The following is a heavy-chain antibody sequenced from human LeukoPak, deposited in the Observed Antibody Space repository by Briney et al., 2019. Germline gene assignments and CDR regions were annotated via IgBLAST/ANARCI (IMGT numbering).Heavy chain of an antibody. Sequence: GGSLRLSCAASGFTFEDYDMSWVRQAPGKGLEWVSGIKWNGGSTGYADSVKGRFTISRDNAQTSVYLQMNSLRAEDTAFYYCARDGVGLGIWGQGTMVSVSS. CDR2: IKWNGGST. CDR3: ARDGVGLGI. V-gene: IGHV3-20*04. J-gene: IGHJ3*02. CDR1: GFTFEDYD. D-gene: IGHD2-8*01.